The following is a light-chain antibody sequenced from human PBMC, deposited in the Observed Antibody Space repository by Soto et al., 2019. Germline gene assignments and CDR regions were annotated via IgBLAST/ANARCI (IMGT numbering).Light chain of an antibody. CDR2: EAS. Sequence: EIGLTQSPATLSLSPGEIATLSCRASHSVSSYLAWYQQKPGQAPRLLIYEASNRSTGIPARFSGSWSGTDITRTISSLAPEDFAVYYCQQCSNWTTFGKGTRL. J-gene: IGKJ5*01. CDR3: QQCSNWTT. V-gene: IGKV3-11*01. CDR1: HSVSSY.